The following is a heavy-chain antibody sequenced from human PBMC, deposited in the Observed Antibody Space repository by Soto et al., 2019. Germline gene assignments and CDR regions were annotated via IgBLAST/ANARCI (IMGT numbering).Heavy chain of an antibody. CDR3: AKVLHPIAVAGIGRDY. D-gene: IGHD6-19*01. CDR2: ISGSGGST. V-gene: IGHV3-23*01. CDR1: GFTFSSYA. J-gene: IGHJ4*02. Sequence: PGGSLRLSCAASGFTFSSYAMSWVRQAPGKGLEWVSAISGSGGSTYYADSVKGRFTISRDNSKNTLYLQMNSLRAEDTAVYYCAKVLHPIAVAGIGRDYWGQGTLVTVSS.